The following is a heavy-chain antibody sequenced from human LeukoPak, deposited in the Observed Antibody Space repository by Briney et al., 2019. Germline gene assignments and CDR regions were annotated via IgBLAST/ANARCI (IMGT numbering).Heavy chain of an antibody. V-gene: IGHV1-8*03. CDR3: ATVGATPAEYFQH. D-gene: IGHD1-26*01. Sequence: ASVKVSCKASGYTFTSYDINWVRQATGQGLEWMGWMNPNSGNTGYAQKFQGRVTITRNTSISTAYMELSSLRSEDTAVYYCATVGATPAEYFQHWGQGTLVTVSS. J-gene: IGHJ1*01. CDR2: MNPNSGNT. CDR1: GYTFTSYD.